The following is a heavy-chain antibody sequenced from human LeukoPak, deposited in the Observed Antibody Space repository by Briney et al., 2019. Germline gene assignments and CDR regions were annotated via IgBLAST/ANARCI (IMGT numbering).Heavy chain of an antibody. CDR1: GGSLSSGNYQ. D-gene: IGHD2-15*01. V-gene: IGHV4-39*02. J-gene: IGHJ4*02. CDR3: LRDQDCSGGDCQVC. Sequence: NPSETLSLTCTVSGGSLSSGNYQWGWMRQPPGKGLEWIALISHSGTTYYNPSLKSRVTMSVDTSKNQFSLKLNSVTAADTAVYYCLRDQDCSGGDCQVCWGQGTLVTVSS. CDR2: ISHSGTT.